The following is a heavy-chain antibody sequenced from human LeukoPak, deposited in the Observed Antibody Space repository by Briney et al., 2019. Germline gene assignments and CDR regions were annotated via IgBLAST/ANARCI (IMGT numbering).Heavy chain of an antibody. V-gene: IGHV3-23*01. CDR3: AKLNLGEMAYFDS. CDR2: ISVGGGDT. Sequence: PGGSLRLSCEGSGFSFSKHGLNWVRQAPGKGLEWVSSISVGGGDTFTADSVKGRFTITRENSKNTLYLQMMGLRVEDTAIYYCAKLNLGEMAYFDSWGQGILVTVSS. J-gene: IGHJ4*02. CDR1: GFSFSKHG. D-gene: IGHD2-21*01.